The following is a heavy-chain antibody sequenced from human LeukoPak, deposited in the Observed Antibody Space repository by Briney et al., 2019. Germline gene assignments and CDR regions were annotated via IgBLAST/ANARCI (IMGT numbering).Heavy chain of an antibody. CDR3: ARSSYSSSSSV. CDR1: GFTFSGFW. V-gene: IGHV3-7*03. Sequence: GGSLRLSCAVSGFTFSGFWMSWSRQAPGKGLEWVASINSDGSEGYYADVVKGRFTISRDNAKNSLYLQINSLRAEDTAVYYCARSSYSSSSSVWDQGTMVTVSS. D-gene: IGHD6-6*01. CDR2: INSDGSEG. J-gene: IGHJ3*01.